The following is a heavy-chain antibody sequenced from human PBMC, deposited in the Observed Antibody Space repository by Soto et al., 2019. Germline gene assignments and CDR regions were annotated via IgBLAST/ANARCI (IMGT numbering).Heavy chain of an antibody. CDR3: ASFRYCSSTSCYILEDGMDV. CDR1: GGTFSSYA. CDR2: IIPIFGTA. D-gene: IGHD2-2*02. Sequence: QVQLVQSGAEVKKPGSSVKVSCKASGGTFSSYAISWVRQAHGQGLEWMGGIIPIFGTANYAQKFQGRVTITANESTSTAYMELSSLRSEDTAVYYCASFRYCSSTSCYILEDGMDVWGQGTTVTVSS. V-gene: IGHV1-69*01. J-gene: IGHJ6*02.